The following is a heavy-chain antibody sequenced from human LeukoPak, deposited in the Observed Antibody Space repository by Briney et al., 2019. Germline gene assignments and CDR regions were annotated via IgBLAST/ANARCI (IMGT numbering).Heavy chain of an antibody. J-gene: IGHJ3*02. Sequence: ASVKVSCKASGYTFTGYYMHWVRQAPGQGLEWMGWINPNSGGTNYAQKFQGRVTITRDTSISTAYMELSRLRSDDTAVYYCARDRGGCSSTSCYTPGAFDIWGQGTMVTVSS. V-gene: IGHV1-2*02. CDR1: GYTFTGYY. CDR2: INPNSGGT. CDR3: ARDRGGCSSTSCYTPGAFDI. D-gene: IGHD2-2*02.